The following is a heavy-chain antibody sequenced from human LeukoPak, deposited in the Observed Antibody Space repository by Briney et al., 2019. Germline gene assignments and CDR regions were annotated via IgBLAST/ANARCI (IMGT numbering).Heavy chain of an antibody. D-gene: IGHD5-18*01. J-gene: IGHJ4*02. Sequence: SETLSLTCTVSGGCISSYYWSWIRQPPGKGLEWIGYIYYSGSTNYNPSLKSRVTISVDTSKNQFSLKLSSVTAADTAVYYCALWGATAMRLDYWGQGTLVTVSS. CDR2: IYYSGST. CDR3: ALWGATAMRLDY. V-gene: IGHV4-59*01. CDR1: GGCISSYY.